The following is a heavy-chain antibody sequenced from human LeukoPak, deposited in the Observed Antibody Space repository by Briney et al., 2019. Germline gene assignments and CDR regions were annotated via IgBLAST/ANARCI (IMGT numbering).Heavy chain of an antibody. CDR1: GGSISRSY. CDR2: IFNSGTT. D-gene: IGHD6-6*01. CDR3: AATRGI. Sequence: SETLSLTCTVSGGSISRSYWSWIRHPPGKGLEWMGYIFNSGTTNYNPSLKSRVSISADTSKNQFSLKLTSVTAADTAVYYCAATRGIWGQGTMVTVSS. J-gene: IGHJ3*02. V-gene: IGHV4-59*01.